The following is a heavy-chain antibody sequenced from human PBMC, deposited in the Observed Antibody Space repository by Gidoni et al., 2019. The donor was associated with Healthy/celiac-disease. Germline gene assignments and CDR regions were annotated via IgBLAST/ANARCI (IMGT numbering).Heavy chain of an antibody. Sequence: QVQLVQSGAEVKKPGASVKVSCKASGYTFTSYYMHWVRQAPGQGLEWMGIINPSGGSTSYAQKFQGRVTMTRDTSTSTVYMELSSLRSEDTAVYYCARDLSPPSYYDFWSGYYSYYGMDVWGQGTTVTVSS. D-gene: IGHD3-3*01. CDR2: INPSGGST. CDR1: GYTFTSYY. J-gene: IGHJ6*02. CDR3: ARDLSPPSYYDFWSGYYSYYGMDV. V-gene: IGHV1-46*01.